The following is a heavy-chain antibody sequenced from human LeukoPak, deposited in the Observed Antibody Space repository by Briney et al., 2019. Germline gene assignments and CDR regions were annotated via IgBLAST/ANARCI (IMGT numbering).Heavy chain of an antibody. D-gene: IGHD3-10*01. CDR1: GGSFSGYY. CDR3: ARVGSRLALWFPFDY. J-gene: IGHJ4*02. CDR2: MNHSGSA. Sequence: SETLSLTCAVYGGSFSGYYWTWIRQPPGKGLEWIGEMNHSGSANYNPSLKSRVTISVDTSKNQCSLRLSSVTAADTAVYYCARVGSRLALWFPFDYWGQGTLVTVSS. V-gene: IGHV4-34*01.